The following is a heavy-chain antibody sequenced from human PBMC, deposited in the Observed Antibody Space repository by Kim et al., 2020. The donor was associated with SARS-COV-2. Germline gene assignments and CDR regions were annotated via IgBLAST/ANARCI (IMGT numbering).Heavy chain of an antibody. CDR1: GYTFTSYG. CDR2: ISAYNGNT. D-gene: IGHD1-26*01. Sequence: ASVKVSCKASGYTFTSYGISWVRQAPGQGLEWMGWISAYNGNTNYAQKLQGRVTMTTDTSTSTAYMELRSLRSDDTAVYYCARPSWTLARGELLEPMDVWGQGTTVTVSS. CDR3: ARPSWTLARGELLEPMDV. J-gene: IGHJ6*02. V-gene: IGHV1-18*01.